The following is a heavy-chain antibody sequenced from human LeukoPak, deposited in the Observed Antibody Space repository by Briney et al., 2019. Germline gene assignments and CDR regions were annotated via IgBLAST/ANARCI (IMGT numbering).Heavy chain of an antibody. CDR1: GYTFTSYG. CDR2: ISAYNGNT. D-gene: IGHD2-2*01. V-gene: IGHV1-18*01. CDR3: VRDSPPQKDTVVVPAATGFDY. J-gene: IGHJ4*02. Sequence: GASVKVSCKASGYTFTSYGISWVRQAPGQGLEWMGWISAYNGNTNYAQKLQGRVTMTTDTSTSAAYMELRSLRSDDTAVYYCVRDSPPQKDTVVVPAATGFDYWGQGTLVTVSS.